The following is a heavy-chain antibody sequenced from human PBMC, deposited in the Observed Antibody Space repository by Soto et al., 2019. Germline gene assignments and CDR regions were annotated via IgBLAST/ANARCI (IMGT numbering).Heavy chain of an antibody. CDR2: SSAYSGDT. J-gene: IGHJ4*02. CDR3: ARGEDYFGY. CDR1: GYTFLSYG. V-gene: IGHV1-18*01. Sequence: GASVKVSCKASGYTFLSYGLTWVRQAPGQGLEWVGRSSAYSGDTHYAQKFQGRVTMAADTSTTTAYMELRSLRSDDTAVYFCARGEDYFGYWGQGTLVTVSS.